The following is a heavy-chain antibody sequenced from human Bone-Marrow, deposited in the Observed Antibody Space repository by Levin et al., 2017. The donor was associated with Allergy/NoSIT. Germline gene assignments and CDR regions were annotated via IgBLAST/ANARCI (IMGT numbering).Heavy chain of an antibody. D-gene: IGHD3-10*01. CDR3: ARLDFNYGSYY. V-gene: IGHV3-66*01. Sequence: SGESLKISCAVSGFTISNNYMSWVRQAPGKGLEWVSLIYSGGSTQYADSVKGRFTISRANSENTLYLQMNSLRAEDTAVYYCARLDFNYGSYYWGQGTLVTVSS. CDR2: IYSGGST. CDR1: GFTISNNY. J-gene: IGHJ4*02.